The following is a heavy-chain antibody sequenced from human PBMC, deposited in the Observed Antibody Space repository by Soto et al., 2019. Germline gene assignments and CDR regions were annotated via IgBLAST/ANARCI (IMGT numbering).Heavy chain of an antibody. CDR3: AMFGDYIWGSYRYTDFIDY. Sequence: GTSVKVSCEASGYSFTSYGINWVRQAPGQGLEWMGWISAYNGNTNYAQKLQGRVTMTTDTSTSTAYMDLRSLRSEDTAVYYRAMFGDYIWGSYRYTDFIDYWGQGTLVTVSS. CDR1: GYSFTSYG. CDR2: ISAYNGNT. V-gene: IGHV1-18*01. D-gene: IGHD3-16*02. J-gene: IGHJ4*02.